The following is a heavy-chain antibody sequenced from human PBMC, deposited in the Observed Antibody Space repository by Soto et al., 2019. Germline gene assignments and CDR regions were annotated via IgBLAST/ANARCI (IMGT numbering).Heavy chain of an antibody. Sequence: SPTLSLPCDISGDSVSSDSTAWNWIRQTPSRGLEWVGRTYYKSKWFYIYAVSVRSPIAIKSDTSTNQFSLQLNSVTPDDTALYFCASGDQWLLSWRQVPLVTVSS. CDR3: ASGDQWLLS. CDR1: GDSVSSDSTA. J-gene: IGHJ5*02. D-gene: IGHD6-19*01. V-gene: IGHV6-1*01. CDR2: TYYKSKWFY.